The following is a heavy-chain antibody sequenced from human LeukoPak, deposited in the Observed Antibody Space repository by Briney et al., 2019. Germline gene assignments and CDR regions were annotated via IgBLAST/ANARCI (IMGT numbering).Heavy chain of an antibody. CDR1: GYTFTSYG. CDR2: IIPILGIA. V-gene: IGHV1-69*04. Sequence: GASVKVSCKASGYTFTSYGISWVRQAPGQGLEWMGRIIPILGIANYAQKFQGRVTITADKSTSTAYMELSSLRSEDTAVYYCARDDPDCSGGSCYYYYGMDVWGQGTTVTVSS. CDR3: ARDDPDCSGGSCYYYYGMDV. D-gene: IGHD2-15*01. J-gene: IGHJ6*02.